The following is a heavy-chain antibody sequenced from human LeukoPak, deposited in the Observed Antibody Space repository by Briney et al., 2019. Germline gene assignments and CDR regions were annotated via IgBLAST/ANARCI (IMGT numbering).Heavy chain of an antibody. V-gene: IGHV1-18*01. CDR1: GYTFTSYG. J-gene: IGHJ6*03. Sequence: GASVKVSCKASGYTFTSYGISWVRQAPGQGLEWMGWISAYNGNTNYAQKLQGRVTMTTDTSTSTAYMELRSLRSDDTAVYYCARADHGSGYYYYMDVWGKGTTVTVSS. D-gene: IGHD3-10*01. CDR3: ARADHGSGYYYYMDV. CDR2: ISAYNGNT.